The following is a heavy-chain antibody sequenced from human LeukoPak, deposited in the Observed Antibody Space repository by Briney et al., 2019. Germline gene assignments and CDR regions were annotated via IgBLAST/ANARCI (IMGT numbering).Heavy chain of an antibody. D-gene: IGHD5-12*01. Sequence: ASVKVSCKVSGYTLTELSMHWVRQAPGKGLEWMGGFDPEDGETIYAQKFQGRVTITADKSTSTAYMELSSLRSDGTAVYYCASGGYDVFDYWGQGTLVTVSS. V-gene: IGHV1-24*01. CDR1: GYTLTELS. J-gene: IGHJ4*02. CDR2: FDPEDGET. CDR3: ASGGYDVFDY.